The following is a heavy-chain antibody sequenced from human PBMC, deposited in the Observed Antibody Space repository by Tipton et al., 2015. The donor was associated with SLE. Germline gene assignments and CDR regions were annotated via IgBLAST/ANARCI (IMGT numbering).Heavy chain of an antibody. CDR2: IRSKAYGGTT. D-gene: IGHD1-26*01. J-gene: IGHJ4*02. CDR1: GFTFGDYA. Sequence: SLRLSCTASGFTFGDYAMSWVRQAPGKGLEWVGFIRSKAYGGTTEYAASVKGRFTISRDDSKSIAYLQMNSLKTEGPAVYYCTSPPLYSGSVLGYWDQGTLVTVSS. V-gene: IGHV3-49*04. CDR3: TSPPLYSGSVLGY.